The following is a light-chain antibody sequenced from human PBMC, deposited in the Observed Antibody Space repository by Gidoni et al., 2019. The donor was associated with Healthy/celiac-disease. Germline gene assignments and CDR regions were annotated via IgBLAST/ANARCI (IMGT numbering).Light chain of an antibody. J-gene: IGLJ2*01. CDR1: ALPKQY. V-gene: IGLV3-25*02. CDR3: QSTDSRATVV. CDR2: KDS. Sequence: SYELTQPPSVSVSPGQTARIPCSGDALPKQYACWYQQKPGQAPVVVMYKDSERPSGIPERFSGSRSGTTVTLTISGVRAEDEADYYCQSTDSRATVVFGGGTKVTVL.